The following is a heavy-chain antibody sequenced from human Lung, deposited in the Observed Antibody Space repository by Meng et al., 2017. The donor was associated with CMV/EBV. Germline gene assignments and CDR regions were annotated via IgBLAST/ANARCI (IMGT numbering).Heavy chain of an antibody. CDR2: ISGSGGST. Sequence: LXCAASGFTFSSYAMSWVRQAPGKGLEWVSAISGSGGSTYYADSVKGRFTISRDNSKNTLYLQMNSLRAEDTAVYYCAKDPVVLWQGGSYYFDYXGQGXLVTVSS. V-gene: IGHV3-23*01. J-gene: IGHJ4*02. CDR1: GFTFSSYA. D-gene: IGHD2-15*01. CDR3: AKDPVVLWQGGSYYFDY.